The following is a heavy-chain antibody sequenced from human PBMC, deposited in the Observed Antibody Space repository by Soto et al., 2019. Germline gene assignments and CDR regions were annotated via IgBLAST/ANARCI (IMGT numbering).Heavy chain of an antibody. CDR2: ISAYNGNT. Sequence: ASVKVSCKASGYTFTSYGISWVRQAPGQGLEWMGWISAYNGNTNYAQKLQGRVTMTTDTSTSTAYMELNSLRAEDTALYFCARASPRGRYFDWLIFPLGHWGQGTLVTVSS. CDR1: GYTFTSYG. CDR3: ARASPRGRYFDWLIFPLGH. V-gene: IGHV1-18*01. D-gene: IGHD3-9*01. J-gene: IGHJ4*02.